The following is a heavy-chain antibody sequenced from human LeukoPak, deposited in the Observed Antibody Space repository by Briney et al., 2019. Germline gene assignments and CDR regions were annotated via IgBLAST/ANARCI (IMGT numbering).Heavy chain of an antibody. J-gene: IGHJ4*02. V-gene: IGHV4-38-2*02. Sequence: PSETLSLTCTVSGYSISSGYYWGWIRQPPGKGLEWIGSIHHSGSTYYNPSLKSRVTISVDTSKNQFSLKLSSVTAADTAVYYCARVSYVPGLDYWGQGTLVTVSS. CDR1: GYSISSGYY. D-gene: IGHD1-26*01. CDR2: IHHSGST. CDR3: ARVSYVPGLDY.